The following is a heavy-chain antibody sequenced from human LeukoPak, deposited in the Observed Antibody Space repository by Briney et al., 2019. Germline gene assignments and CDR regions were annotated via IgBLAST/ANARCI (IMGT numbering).Heavy chain of an antibody. D-gene: IGHD3-3*01. J-gene: IGHJ4*02. CDR2: IYYSGST. CDR3: ASAGKYYDFWSGPTYYFDY. Sequence: SETLSLTCTVSGGSISSSSYYWGWIRQPPGKGLERIGSIYYSGSTYYNPSLKSRVTISVDTSKSQFSLKLSSVTAADTAVYYCASAGKYYDFWSGPTYYFDYWGQGTLVTVSS. V-gene: IGHV4-39*07. CDR1: GGSISSSSYY.